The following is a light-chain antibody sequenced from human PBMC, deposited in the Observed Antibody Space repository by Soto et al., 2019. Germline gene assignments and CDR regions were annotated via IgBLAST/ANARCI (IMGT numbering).Light chain of an antibody. V-gene: IGLV2-18*02. CDR2: DVN. CDR3: SSYTSSSTYV. CDR1: SSDVGNSNG. Sequence: QSVLTQPPSVSGSPGQSVAISCTGTSSDVGNSNGVSWYHQPPGTAPKLMIYDVNNQPSGVPDRFSGSKSGNTASLTISGLQAEDEGDYYCSSYTSSSTYVFGTGTKVTVL. J-gene: IGLJ1*01.